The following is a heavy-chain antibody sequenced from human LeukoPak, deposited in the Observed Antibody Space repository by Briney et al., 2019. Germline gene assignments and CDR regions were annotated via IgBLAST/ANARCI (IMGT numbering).Heavy chain of an antibody. CDR2: ISFTGST. CDR1: GASISSHY. V-gene: IGHV4-59*11. CDR3: AKGGESSLPLDY. Sequence: SETLSLTCTVSGASISSHYWSWIRQPPGKGLEWIGLISFTGSTNYNPSLKSRVTSSVDTSKNQFSLKVSSVTAADTAVYYCAKGGESSLPLDYWGQGILVTVSS. J-gene: IGHJ4*02. D-gene: IGHD6-13*01.